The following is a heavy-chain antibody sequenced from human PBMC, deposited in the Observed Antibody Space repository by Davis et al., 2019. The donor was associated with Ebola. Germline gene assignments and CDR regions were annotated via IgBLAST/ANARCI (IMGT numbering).Heavy chain of an antibody. Sequence: GGSLRLSCAASGFTFSSYAMTWARQAPGKGLEWVSAVTSSGGSTYYADSVKGRFTISRDNSKNTLYLQMNSLGVEDTAVYYCAKDRYYDSSGFDYWGQGTLVTVSS. V-gene: IGHV3-23*01. CDR3: AKDRYYDSSGFDY. CDR1: GFTFSSYA. J-gene: IGHJ4*02. D-gene: IGHD3-22*01. CDR2: VTSSGGST.